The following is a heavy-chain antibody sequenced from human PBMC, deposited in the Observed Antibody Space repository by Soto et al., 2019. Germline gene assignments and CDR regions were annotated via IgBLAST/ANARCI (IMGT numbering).Heavy chain of an antibody. CDR1: GGSISSSNYH. CDR3: GRRGPGLATLLRGANYFDY. D-gene: IGHD3-10*01. V-gene: IGHV4-39*01. Sequence: QLQLQESGPGQVKPSETLSLTCSVSGGSISSSNYHWGWIRQPPGKGLEWIGTISFGGNTYYTPSRNSRLSISVDPSKSQFSLRLSSVTASDTAIYYCGRRGPGLATLLRGANYFDYWGPGTLVTVSS. CDR2: ISFGGNT. J-gene: IGHJ4*02.